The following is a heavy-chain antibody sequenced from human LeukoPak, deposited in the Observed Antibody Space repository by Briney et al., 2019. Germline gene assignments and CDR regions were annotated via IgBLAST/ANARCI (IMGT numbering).Heavy chain of an antibody. CDR2: IYYSGST. Sequence: SETLSLTCTVSGGSISSSSYYWGWIRQPPGKGLEWIGSIYYSGSTYYNPSLKSRVTISIDTSKNQFSLTLTSVTAADTAVYCAGGHRNWLLSWFDPWGRGTLVTVSS. J-gene: IGHJ5*02. V-gene: IGHV4-39*07. CDR1: GGSISSSSYY. D-gene: IGHD3-9*01. CDR3: AGGHRNWLLSWFDP.